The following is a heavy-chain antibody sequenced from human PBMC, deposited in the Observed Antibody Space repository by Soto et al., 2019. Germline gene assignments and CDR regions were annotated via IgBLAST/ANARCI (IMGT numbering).Heavy chain of an antibody. D-gene: IGHD1-1*01. CDR2: ISAHNGNT. J-gene: IGHJ4*02. CDR1: GYTFTSYG. Sequence: QVHLVQSGAEVKKPGASVKVSCKASGYTFTSYGITWVRQAPGQGLEWMGWISAHNGNTDYAQKLQGRVIVTRDTATSTAYMELRSLRSDDTAVYYCARGRYGDYWGEGALVTVSS. V-gene: IGHV1-18*01. CDR3: ARGRYGDY.